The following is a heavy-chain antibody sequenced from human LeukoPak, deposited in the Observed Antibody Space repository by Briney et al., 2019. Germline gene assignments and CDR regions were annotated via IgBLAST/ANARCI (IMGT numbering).Heavy chain of an antibody. V-gene: IGHV4-39*02. D-gene: IGHD5-18*01. Sequence: SETLSLTCTVSGGSISSSSYYWGWIRQPPGKGLEWIGSIYYSGSTYYNPSLKSRVTISVDTSKNQFSLKLSSVTAADTAVYYCARDPPSYGEDDAFDIWGQGTMVTVSS. CDR1: GGSISSSSYY. CDR3: ARDPPSYGEDDAFDI. J-gene: IGHJ3*02. CDR2: IYYSGST.